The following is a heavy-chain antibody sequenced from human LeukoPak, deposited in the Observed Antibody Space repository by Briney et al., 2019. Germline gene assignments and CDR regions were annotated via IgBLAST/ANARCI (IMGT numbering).Heavy chain of an antibody. J-gene: IGHJ3*02. D-gene: IGHD6-13*01. CDR1: GGSISSYY. Sequence: SETLSLTCTVFGGSISSYYWSWIRQPPGKGLEWIGYIYYSGSTNYNPSLKSRVTISVDTSKNQFSLKLSSVTAADTAVYYCAREFGSSSDAFDIWGQGTMVTVSS. CDR3: AREFGSSSDAFDI. V-gene: IGHV4-59*01. CDR2: IYYSGST.